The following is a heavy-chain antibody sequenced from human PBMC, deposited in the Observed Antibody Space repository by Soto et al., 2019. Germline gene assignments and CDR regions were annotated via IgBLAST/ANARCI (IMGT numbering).Heavy chain of an antibody. CDR2: IKSKTDGGTT. CDR3: IGSRGYCSGGSCYLNYYYYYGMDV. CDR1: GFTFSNAW. D-gene: IGHD2-15*01. J-gene: IGHJ6*02. V-gene: IGHV3-15*07. Sequence: PGGSLRLSCAASGFTFSNAWMNWVRQAPGKGLEWVGRIKSKTDGGTTDYAAPVKGRFTISRDDSKNTLYLQMNSLKTEDTAVYYCIGSRGYCSGGSCYLNYYYYYGMDVWGQGTTVTVSS.